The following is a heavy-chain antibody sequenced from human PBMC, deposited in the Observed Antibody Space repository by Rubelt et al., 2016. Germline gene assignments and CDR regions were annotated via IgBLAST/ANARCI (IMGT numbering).Heavy chain of an antibody. CDR2: ISAYNGNT. D-gene: IGHD3-10*01. V-gene: IGHV1-18*01. CDR1: GYTFTSYG. Sequence: QVQLVQSGAEVKKPGASVKVSCKASGYTFTSYGISWVRQAPGQGLEWMGWISAYNGNTNYAQKLQGRVTMTTDSSRCTAYMELRSLRSEDTAVYYCARATYYYGSGSYQGGAFDIWGQGTMVTVSS. CDR3: ARATYYYGSGSYQGGAFDI. J-gene: IGHJ3*02.